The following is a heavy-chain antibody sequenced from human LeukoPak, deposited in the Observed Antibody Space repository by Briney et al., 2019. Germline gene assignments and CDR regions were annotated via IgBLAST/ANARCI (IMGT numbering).Heavy chain of an antibody. CDR2: IYYSGST. CDR1: GGSISSYY. CDR3: ARDQRRDYFDY. Sequence: KPSETLSLTCTVSGGSISSYYWSWIRQPPGKGLEWIGYIYYSGSTNYNPSLKSRVTISVDTSKNQFSLKLSSVTAADTAVYYCARDQRRDYFDYWGQGTLVTVSS. D-gene: IGHD5-24*01. V-gene: IGHV4-59*01. J-gene: IGHJ4*02.